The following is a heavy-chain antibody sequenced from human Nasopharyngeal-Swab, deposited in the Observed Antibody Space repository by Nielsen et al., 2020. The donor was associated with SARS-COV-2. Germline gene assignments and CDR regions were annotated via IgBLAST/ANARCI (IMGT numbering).Heavy chain of an antibody. V-gene: IGHV4-34*01. D-gene: IGHD2-15*01. CDR1: GYSFRTYG. CDR3: ARQVAYAFDV. J-gene: IGHJ3*01. CDR2: INHSGST. Sequence: ESLKISCVASGYSFRTYGMTWIRQPPGKGLEWIGDINHSGSTNYNPSLKSRVTISVDTSKNQFSLKLSSVTAADTAVYFCARQVAYAFDVWGPGAQVTVSS.